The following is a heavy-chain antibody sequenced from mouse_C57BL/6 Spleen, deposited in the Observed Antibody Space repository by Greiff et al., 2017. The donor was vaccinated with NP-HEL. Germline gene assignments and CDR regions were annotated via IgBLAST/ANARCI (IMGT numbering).Heavy chain of an antibody. CDR2: ISDGGSYT. J-gene: IGHJ2*01. CDR1: GFTFSSYA. Sequence: EVKLMESGGGLVTPGGSLKLSCAASGFTFSSYAMSWVRQTPEKRLEWVATISDGGSYTYYPDNVKGRFTISRDNAKNNLYLQMSHLKSEDTAMYYCARGNYYGSSPDYWGQGTTLTVSS. V-gene: IGHV5-4*03. CDR3: ARGNYYGSSPDY. D-gene: IGHD1-1*01.